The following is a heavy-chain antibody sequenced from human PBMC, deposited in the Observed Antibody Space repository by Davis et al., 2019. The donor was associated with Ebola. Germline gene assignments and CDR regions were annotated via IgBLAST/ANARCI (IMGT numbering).Heavy chain of an antibody. Sequence: MPSETLSLTCAVYGGSFSGYYWSWIRQPPGKGLEWFGEINHSGSTNYNPSLKSRVTISVDTSKNQFSMKLSSVTAADTAVYYCAREMGSWYFGGQGTLVTVSS. J-gene: IGHJ4*02. D-gene: IGHD6-13*01. CDR2: INHSGST. V-gene: IGHV4-34*01. CDR3: AREMGSWYF. CDR1: GGSFSGYY.